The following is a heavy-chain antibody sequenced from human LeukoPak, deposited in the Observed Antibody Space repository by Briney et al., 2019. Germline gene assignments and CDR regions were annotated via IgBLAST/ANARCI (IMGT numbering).Heavy chain of an antibody. Sequence: PGRSLRLSCAASGFTFSSYGMHWVRQAPGKGLEWVAVIPYDGSNKYYADSVKGRFTISRDNSKNTLYLQMNSLRAEDTAVYYCATNWNPIVVVPAAIFPEIDYRGQGTLVTVSS. D-gene: IGHD2-2*02. CDR1: GFTFSSYG. CDR3: ATNWNPIVVVPAAIFPEIDY. V-gene: IGHV3-30*03. CDR2: IPYDGSNK. J-gene: IGHJ4*02.